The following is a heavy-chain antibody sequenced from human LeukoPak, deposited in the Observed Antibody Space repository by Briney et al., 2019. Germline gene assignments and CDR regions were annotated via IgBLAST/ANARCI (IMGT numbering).Heavy chain of an antibody. Sequence: SETLSLTCTVSGGSISSSSYYWGWIRQPPGKGLEWIGSIYYSGSTYYNPSLKSRVTISVDTSKNQFSLKLSSVTAADTAVYYCARNYVHWYFNLWGRGTLVTVSS. V-gene: IGHV4-39*01. CDR3: ARNYVHWYFNL. J-gene: IGHJ2*01. D-gene: IGHD3-10*02. CDR2: IYYSGST. CDR1: GGSISSSSYY.